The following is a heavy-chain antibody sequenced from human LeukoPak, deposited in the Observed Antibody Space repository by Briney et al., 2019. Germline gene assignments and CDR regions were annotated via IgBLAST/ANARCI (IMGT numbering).Heavy chain of an antibody. V-gene: IGHV3-23*01. J-gene: IGHJ5*01. Sequence: PGGSLRLSCTASGFAFSSYAMSGVRQPPGKGLEWVSTINANSSTTSYAASVRGRFTISRDNSKNTLYLQLNSLRADDTATYYCAKPISGGLAVTADWFHPGGQGTLVVVSS. CDR1: GFAFSSYA. CDR3: AKPISGGLAVTADWFHP. D-gene: IGHD6-19*01. CDR2: INANSSTT.